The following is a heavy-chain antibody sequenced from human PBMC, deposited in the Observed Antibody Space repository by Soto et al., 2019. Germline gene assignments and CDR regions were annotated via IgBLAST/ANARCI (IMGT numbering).Heavy chain of an antibody. CDR3: ATSCERLSLVTLGGLIPLGFDY. D-gene: IGHD3-16*01. CDR1: GFTFNSYD. CDR2: ISDTGRDT. J-gene: IGHJ4*02. V-gene: IGHV3-23*01. Sequence: DAQLLESGGGLVQPGGSLRLSCVASGFTFNSYDVTWVRRASGKRLDWVSTISDTGRDTYFGDSVRGRFSISRDKSRNAVYLQMHSLTVDDTALYYCATSCERLSLVTLGGLIPLGFDYWGQGILVTVSS.